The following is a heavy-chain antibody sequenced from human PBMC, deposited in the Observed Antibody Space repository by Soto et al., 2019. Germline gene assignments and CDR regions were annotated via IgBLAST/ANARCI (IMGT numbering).Heavy chain of an antibody. CDR2: VYYSGTS. CDR3: ARDVIARPNYFDP. V-gene: IGHV4-61*08. Sequence: SETLSLTCTVSGGSIDSGDYYWSWIRQPPGKGLEWMGYVYYSGTSNYNPLLKSRVTLYLDKPKQQFSLKMNSVTAXDAAVYYCARDVIARPNYFDPCGHAATVTVSS. D-gene: IGHD2-21*01. J-gene: IGHJ5*02. CDR1: GGSIDSGDYY.